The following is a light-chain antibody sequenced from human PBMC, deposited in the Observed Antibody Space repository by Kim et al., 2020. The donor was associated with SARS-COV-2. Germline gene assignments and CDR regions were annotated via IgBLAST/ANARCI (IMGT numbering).Light chain of an antibody. Sequence: EIVMTQSPDLVSVSPGERVTLSCRASQSVGSSLAWYQQKPGQAPRLLIYGASTRATGISFRFSGSGSGTDFTLTVSSLQSEDFAVYYCQQYHDWPPITFGQGTRLEIK. CDR2: GAS. V-gene: IGKV3-15*01. CDR3: QQYHDWPPIT. CDR1: QSVGSS. J-gene: IGKJ5*01.